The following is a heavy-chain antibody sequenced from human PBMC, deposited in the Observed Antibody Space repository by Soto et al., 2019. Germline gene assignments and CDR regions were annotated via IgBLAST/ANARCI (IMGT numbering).Heavy chain of an antibody. CDR3: ARSGEGWYSSSSGFHYYYGMDV. V-gene: IGHV1-69*13. Sequence: ASVKVSCKASGGTFSSYAISWVRQAPGQGLEWRGGIIPIFGTANYAQKFQGRVTITADESTSTAYMELSSLRSEDTAVYYCARSGEGWYSSSSGFHYYYGMDVWGQGTTVTVSS. CDR2: IIPIFGTA. J-gene: IGHJ6*02. CDR1: GGTFSSYA. D-gene: IGHD6-6*01.